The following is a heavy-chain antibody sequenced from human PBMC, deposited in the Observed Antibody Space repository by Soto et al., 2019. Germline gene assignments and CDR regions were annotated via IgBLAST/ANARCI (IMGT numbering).Heavy chain of an antibody. CDR1: GGSFSGYY. V-gene: IGHV4-34*01. J-gene: IGHJ6*03. CDR3: ARGGNPLRYFDWLSARGSGRYYYYYMDV. Sequence: PSETLSLTCAVYGGSFSGYYWSWIRQPPGKGLEWIGEINHSGSTNYNPSLKSRVTISVDTSKNQFSLKLGSVTAADTAVYYCARGGNPLRYFDWLSARGSGRYYYYYMDVWGKGTTVTVSS. CDR2: INHSGST. D-gene: IGHD3-9*01.